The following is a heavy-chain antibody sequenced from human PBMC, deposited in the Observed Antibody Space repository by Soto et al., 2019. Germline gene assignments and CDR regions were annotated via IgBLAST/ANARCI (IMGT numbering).Heavy chain of an antibody. CDR1: GGTFSSYA. D-gene: IGHD6-13*01. CDR2: NIPIFGTA. V-gene: IGHV1-69*12. J-gene: IGHJ3*02. CDR3: ARAPRVAAAVYDAFDI. Sequence: QVQLVQSGAEVKKPGSSVKVSCKASGGTFSSYAISWVRQAPGQGLEWMGGNIPIFGTANYAQKFQGRVTITADESTSTAYMELSSLRSEDTAVYYCARAPRVAAAVYDAFDIWGQGTMVTVSS.